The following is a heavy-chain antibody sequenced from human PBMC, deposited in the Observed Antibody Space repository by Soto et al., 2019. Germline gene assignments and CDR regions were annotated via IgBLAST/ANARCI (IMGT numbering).Heavy chain of an antibody. Sequence: SVKVSCKASGGTFSSYTISWVRQAPGQGLEWMGRIIPILGIANYAQKFQGRVTITADKSTSTAYMELSSLRSEDTAVYYCAREVRDFWSCYSLYHSDYYYYMDVWGKGTTVTVSS. D-gene: IGHD3-3*01. CDR1: GGTFSSYT. V-gene: IGHV1-69*04. J-gene: IGHJ6*03. CDR3: AREVRDFWSCYSLYHSDYYYYMDV. CDR2: IIPILGIA.